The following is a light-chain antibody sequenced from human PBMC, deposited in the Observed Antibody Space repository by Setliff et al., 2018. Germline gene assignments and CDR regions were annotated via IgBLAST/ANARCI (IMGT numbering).Light chain of an antibody. Sequence: QSALTQPRSVSGSPGQSVTISCTGTSSDVGGYNYVSWYQQHPGKAPKLMIHDVSKRPSGVPDRFSGSKSGNTASLTISGLQAEDEADYYCSSYAGSRNFYVFGTGTKVTVL. CDR2: DVS. CDR3: SSYAGSRNFYV. J-gene: IGLJ1*01. V-gene: IGLV2-11*01. CDR1: SSDVGGYNY.